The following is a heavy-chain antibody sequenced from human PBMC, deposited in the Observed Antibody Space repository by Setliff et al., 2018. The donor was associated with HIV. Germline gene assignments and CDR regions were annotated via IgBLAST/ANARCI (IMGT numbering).Heavy chain of an antibody. D-gene: IGHD6-19*01. CDR3: STSPRGLGVAATGRRYLHH. V-gene: IGHV1-69*10. Sequence: SVKVSCKASGGTFSSYAISWVRQAPGQGLEWMGGIIPILGIANYAQKFQGRVTMTEDTSTDTAYMELRSLRSEDTAVYYCSTSPRGLGVAATGRRYLHHWGQGTLVTVSS. J-gene: IGHJ1*01. CDR1: GGTFSSYA. CDR2: IIPILGIA.